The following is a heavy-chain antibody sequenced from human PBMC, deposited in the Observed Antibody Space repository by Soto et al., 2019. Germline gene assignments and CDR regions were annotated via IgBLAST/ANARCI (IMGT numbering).Heavy chain of an antibody. CDR1: GFTFSPYT. CDR2: ISYDGSTE. V-gene: IGHV3-30*04. CDR3: ARGGGFCGGDCYKGGIDY. D-gene: IGHD2-21*02. J-gene: IGHJ4*02. Sequence: GGSLKLSCAASGFTFSPYTMHWVRQAPGKGLEWVAVISYDGSTEYNADSVKGRFTISRDNPKNTVYLQMNSLRAEDTAAYYCARGGGFCGGDCYKGGIDYWGQGTLVTVSS.